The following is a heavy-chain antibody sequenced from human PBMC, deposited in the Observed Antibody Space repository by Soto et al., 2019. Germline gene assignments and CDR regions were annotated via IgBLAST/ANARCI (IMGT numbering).Heavy chain of an antibody. D-gene: IGHD6-19*01. CDR2: TYFRSKWYY. CDR1: GDSVSSNSAA. Sequence: SQTLSLTCAISGDSVSSNSAAWSWIRQSPSRGLERLGRTYFRSKWYYEYAISVRSRITINPDTSRNQFSLQLNSVTPEDTAIYYCAREISPGWGIWGQGTMVTVSS. CDR3: AREISPGWGI. V-gene: IGHV6-1*01. J-gene: IGHJ3*02.